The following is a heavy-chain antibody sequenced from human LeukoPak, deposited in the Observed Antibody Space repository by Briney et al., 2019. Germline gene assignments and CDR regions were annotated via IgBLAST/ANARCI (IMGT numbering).Heavy chain of an antibody. V-gene: IGHV3-21*01. CDR2: ISSSSSYI. CDR3: ARDANDAFDT. Sequence: PGGSLRLSCAASGFTFSSYSMNWVRQAPGKGLEWVSSISSSSSYIYYADSVEGRFTISRDNAKNSLYLQMNGLRAEDTAVYYCARDANDAFDTWGQGTMVTVSS. J-gene: IGHJ3*02. CDR1: GFTFSSYS.